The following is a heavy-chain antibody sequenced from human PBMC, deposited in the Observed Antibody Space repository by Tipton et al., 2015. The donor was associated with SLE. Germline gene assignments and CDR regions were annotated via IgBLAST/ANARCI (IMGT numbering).Heavy chain of an antibody. Sequence: QSGAEVKKPGASVKVSCKTSGYTFTGYYMHWVRQAPGQGLEWMGWISAYNGNTNYAQKLQGRVTMTTDTSTSTAYMELRSLRSDDTAVYYCAREFCVFVDLNYCDYWGQGTLVTVSS. CDR3: AREFCVFVDLNYCDY. CDR1: GYTFTGYY. J-gene: IGHJ4*02. CDR2: ISAYNGNT. D-gene: IGHD2-21*01. V-gene: IGHV1-18*04.